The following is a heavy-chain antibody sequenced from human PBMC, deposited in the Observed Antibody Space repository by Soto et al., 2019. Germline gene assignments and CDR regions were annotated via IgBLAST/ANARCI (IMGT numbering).Heavy chain of an antibody. J-gene: IGHJ4*02. CDR2: VYHTGNT. CDR3: AREQYNWKL. V-gene: IGHV4-59*01. Sequence: SETLSLACSVSGVSITGYYWTWIRHPPGKGLEWIGYVYHTGNTYYNPSLKSRVTISLDTSKNQVSLRLRSVTAADTAVYYCAREQYNWKLWGQGTLVTVSS. D-gene: IGHD1-20*01. CDR1: GVSITGYY.